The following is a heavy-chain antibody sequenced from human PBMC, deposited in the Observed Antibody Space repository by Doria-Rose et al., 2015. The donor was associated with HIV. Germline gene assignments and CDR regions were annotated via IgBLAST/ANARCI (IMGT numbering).Heavy chain of an antibody. J-gene: IGHJ4*02. D-gene: IGHD6-13*01. Sequence: QITLKESGPVLVKPTETLTLTCTVSGVSLSSPGMGVSWIRQPPGKALEWLANIFSDDERSYNTSQKIRLTIARGTSKSQVVLTMTDMGPVDTATYYCARIKSSRWYHKYYFDFWGRGTLVIVSA. CDR3: ARIKSSRWYHKYYFDF. CDR2: IFSDDER. V-gene: IGHV2-26*01. CDR1: GVSLSSPGMG.